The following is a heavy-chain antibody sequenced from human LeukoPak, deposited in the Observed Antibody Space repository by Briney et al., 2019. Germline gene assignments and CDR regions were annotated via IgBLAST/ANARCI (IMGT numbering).Heavy chain of an antibody. J-gene: IGHJ5*02. CDR2: INPNSGGT. D-gene: IGHD4-17*01. CDR1: VYTFTGYY. Sequence: GASVTVSCKASVYTFTGYYMHWVRQAPGQGLEWMGWINPNSGGTNYAQKFQGRVTMTRDTSISTAYMELSRLRSDDTAVYYCARPGERDYGDYAWFDPWGQGTLVTVSS. CDR3: ARPGERDYGDYAWFDP. V-gene: IGHV1-2*02.